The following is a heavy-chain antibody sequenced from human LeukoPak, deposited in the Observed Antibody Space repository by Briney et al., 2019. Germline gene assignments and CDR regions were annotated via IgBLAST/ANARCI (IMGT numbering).Heavy chain of an antibody. V-gene: IGHV3-66*03. CDR3: AKDMVPDGVWDIDY. J-gene: IGHJ4*02. CDR1: GFTLSSNY. Sequence: GGSLRLSCAASGFTLSSNYMSWLRHARGKGLEWVSDIYSCGSTYYTYYVQGRFTISRDNYKNTLYLQMNSLRAEDTAVYYCAKDMVPDGVWDIDYWGQGTLVTVSS. D-gene: IGHD4/OR15-4a*01. CDR2: IYSCGST.